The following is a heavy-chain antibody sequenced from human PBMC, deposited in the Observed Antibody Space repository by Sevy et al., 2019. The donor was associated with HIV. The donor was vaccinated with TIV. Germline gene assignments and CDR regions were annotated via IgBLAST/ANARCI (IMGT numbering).Heavy chain of an antibody. D-gene: IGHD2-2*02. Sequence: ASVKVSCKASGGTFSSYAISWVRQAPGQGLEWMGGIIPIFGTANYAQKFQGRVTITADESTSTAYMELSSLRSEDTAVYYCARVRHLYCSSTSCYTDYYYYMDVWGKGTTVTVSS. CDR2: IIPIFGTA. J-gene: IGHJ6*03. CDR3: ARVRHLYCSSTSCYTDYYYYMDV. V-gene: IGHV1-69*13. CDR1: GGTFSSYA.